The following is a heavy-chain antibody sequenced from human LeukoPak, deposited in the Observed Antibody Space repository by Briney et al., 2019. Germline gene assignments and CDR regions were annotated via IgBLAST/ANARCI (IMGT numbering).Heavy chain of an antibody. Sequence: GGSLRLSCAASGFTFSSYSMNWVRQAPGKGLEWVSSISSSSSYIYYADSVKGRSTISRDNAKNSLYLQMNSLRAEDTAVYYCARDRGTMVVAMDYWGQGTLVTVSS. CDR1: GFTFSSYS. V-gene: IGHV3-21*01. CDR2: ISSSSSYI. J-gene: IGHJ4*02. CDR3: ARDRGTMVVAMDY. D-gene: IGHD4/OR15-4a*01.